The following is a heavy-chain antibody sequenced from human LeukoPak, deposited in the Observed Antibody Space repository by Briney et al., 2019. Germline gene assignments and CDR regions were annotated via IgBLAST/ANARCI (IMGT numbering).Heavy chain of an antibody. CDR1: GFTFSNYA. D-gene: IGHD5-18*01. CDR2: FTVSGGNT. J-gene: IGHJ4*02. CDR3: AKGGYRQLWGSFDY. Sequence: PGGSLRLSCAAPGFTFSNYAMSWARQAPGKGLEWVSSFTVSGGNTHYADSVKGRCTISRDNSKNTLYLQINNLRAEDTAVYYCAKGGYRQLWGSFDYWGQGTLVTVSS. V-gene: IGHV3-23*01.